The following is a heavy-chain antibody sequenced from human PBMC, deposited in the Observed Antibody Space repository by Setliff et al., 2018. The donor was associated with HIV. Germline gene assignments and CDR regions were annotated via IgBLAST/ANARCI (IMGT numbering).Heavy chain of an antibody. V-gene: IGHV3-7*05. CDR2: IQQHGSEI. D-gene: IGHD6-19*01. CDR1: GYTFSSYW. CDR3: ARVQGVAGTGYFDY. J-gene: IGHJ4*02. Sequence: PGGSLRLSCAASGYTFSSYWMAWVRQCPGKGLEWVANIQQHGSEIHYVASVEGRFTISRDNAKNSLYLQMNSLRAEDTALYYCARVQGVAGTGYFDYWGQGTLVTVSS.